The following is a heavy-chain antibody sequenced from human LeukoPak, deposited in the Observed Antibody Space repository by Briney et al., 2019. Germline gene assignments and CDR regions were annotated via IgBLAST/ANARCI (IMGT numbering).Heavy chain of an antibody. Sequence: GESLKISCKGSGYSFTSYRIGWVRQMPGKGLEWMGIIYPGDSDTRYSPSFQGQVTISADKSISTAYLQWSSLKASDTAMYYCARPRGYYYDSSGYYEFYYFDYWGQGTLVTVSS. CDR2: IYPGDSDT. V-gene: IGHV5-51*01. D-gene: IGHD3-22*01. CDR1: GYSFTSYR. J-gene: IGHJ4*02. CDR3: ARPRGYYYDSSGYYEFYYFDY.